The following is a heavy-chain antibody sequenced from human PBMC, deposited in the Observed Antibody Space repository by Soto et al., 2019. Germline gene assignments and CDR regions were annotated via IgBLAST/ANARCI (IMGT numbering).Heavy chain of an antibody. D-gene: IGHD6-13*01. CDR3: ARKIIAAGASAFDI. Sequence: PGGSLRLSCAASGFTFSSYWMHWVRQAPGKGLVWVSRINSDGNSASYADSVKGRFTISRDNAKNTLYLQMNSLRAEDTAVYYCARKIIAAGASAFDIWGQGTMVTVSS. CDR1: GFTFSSYW. CDR2: INSDGNSA. V-gene: IGHV3-74*01. J-gene: IGHJ3*02.